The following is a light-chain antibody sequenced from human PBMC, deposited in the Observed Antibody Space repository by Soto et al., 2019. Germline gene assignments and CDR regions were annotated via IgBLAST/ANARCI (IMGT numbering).Light chain of an antibody. CDR1: SSNIGAGYD. J-gene: IGLJ2*01. CDR3: QSYDSSLHVV. CDR2: GNS. V-gene: IGLV1-40*01. Sequence: QSVLTQPPSVSGAPGQRVTISCTGSSSNIGAGYDVHWYQQLPGTAPKLLIYGNSNRPSGVPDRFSGSKSGTSASLASTGLQAEDEADYYCQSYDSSLHVVFGGGTKVTVL.